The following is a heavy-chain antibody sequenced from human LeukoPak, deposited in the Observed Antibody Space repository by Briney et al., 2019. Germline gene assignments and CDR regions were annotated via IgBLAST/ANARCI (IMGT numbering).Heavy chain of an antibody. CDR2: MNPDSGNT. CDR3: ARELRRDKY. Sequence: ASVKVSCKASGYTFSSYDINWVRQATGQGLEWMGYMNPDSGNTGYAQNFQGRVTMTVNTSITTAYMELSSLRPEDTAVYYCARELRRDKYWGQGTLATVSS. CDR1: GYTFSSYD. D-gene: IGHD1-1*01. V-gene: IGHV1-8*01. J-gene: IGHJ4*02.